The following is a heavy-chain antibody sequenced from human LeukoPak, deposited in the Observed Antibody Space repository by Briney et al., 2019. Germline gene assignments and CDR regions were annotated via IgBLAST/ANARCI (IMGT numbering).Heavy chain of an antibody. Sequence: ASVKVSCQASGGTFRSYAISWVRQAPGQGLEWMGGIIPIFGTANYAQKFQGRVTITTDESTSTAYIELSSLRSEDTAVYYCARAPSGQLVPFDYWGQGTLVTVSA. D-gene: IGHD6-6*01. V-gene: IGHV1-69*05. CDR3: ARAPSGQLVPFDY. CDR2: IIPIFGTA. CDR1: GGTFRSYA. J-gene: IGHJ4*02.